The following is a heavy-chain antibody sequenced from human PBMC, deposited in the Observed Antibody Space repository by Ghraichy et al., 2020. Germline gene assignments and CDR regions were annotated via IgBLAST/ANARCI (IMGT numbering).Heavy chain of an antibody. D-gene: IGHD3-22*01. CDR1: GFTFNNYW. CDR2: IKQDGSEI. CDR3: VRARYYDGYFDN. V-gene: IGHV3-7*01. J-gene: IGHJ4*02. Sequence: GESLNISCAASGFTFNNYWMTWVRQAPGKGLEWVANIKQDGSEIYYVDSVKGRFTISRDNAKNSLYLQMNSLTGEDTAVYYCVRARYYDGYFDNWGQGALVTGSS.